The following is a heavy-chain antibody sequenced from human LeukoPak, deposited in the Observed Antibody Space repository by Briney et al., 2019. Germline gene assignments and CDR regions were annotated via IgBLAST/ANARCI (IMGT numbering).Heavy chain of an antibody. Sequence: GASVKVSCKASGYTFTGYYMHWVRQAPGQGLEWMGWINPNSGGTNYAQKFQGRVTMTRDTSISTAYMELSRLRSDDTAVYYCARVDGIAVAGTGDYWGQGTLVTVSS. V-gene: IGHV1-2*02. D-gene: IGHD6-19*01. CDR1: GYTFTGYY. CDR2: INPNSGGT. J-gene: IGHJ4*02. CDR3: ARVDGIAVAGTGDY.